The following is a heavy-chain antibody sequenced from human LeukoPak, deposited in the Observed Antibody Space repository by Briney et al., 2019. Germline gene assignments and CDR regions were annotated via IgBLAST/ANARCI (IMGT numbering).Heavy chain of an antibody. CDR1: GYSISSGYY. V-gene: IGHV4-38-2*01. Sequence: SETLSLTCAVSGYSISSGYYWGWIRQPPGKGLEWIGSIYHSGSTNYNPSLKSRVTISVDTSKNQFSLKLSSVTAADTAVYYCARSLGYCTNGVCFNFDYWGQGTLVTVSS. CDR3: ARSLGYCTNGVCFNFDY. CDR2: IYHSGST. J-gene: IGHJ4*02. D-gene: IGHD2-8*01.